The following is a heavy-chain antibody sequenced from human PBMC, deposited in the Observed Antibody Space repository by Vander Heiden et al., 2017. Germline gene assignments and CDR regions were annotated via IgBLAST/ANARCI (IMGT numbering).Heavy chain of an antibody. V-gene: IGHV3-33*01. CDR3: ARDANGSGSADY. J-gene: IGHJ4*02. Sequence: QVQLVESGGGVVQPGRSLRLPCAASGLTFSSYGMHWVRQAPGKGLEWVAVIWYDGSNKYYADSVKGRFTISRDNSKNTLYLQMNSLRAEDTAVYYCARDANGSGSADYWGQGTLVTVSS. CDR2: IWYDGSNK. CDR1: GLTFSSYG. D-gene: IGHD3-10*01.